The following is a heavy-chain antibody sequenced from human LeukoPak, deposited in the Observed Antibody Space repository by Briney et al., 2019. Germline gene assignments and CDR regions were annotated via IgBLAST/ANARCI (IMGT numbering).Heavy chain of an antibody. J-gene: IGHJ6*03. CDR2: INSDGSST. CDR3: ARAPRTMMNPRHYYYYMDV. CDR1: GFTFSSYW. Sequence: PGGSLRLSCAASGFTFSSYWMHWVRQAPGKGLVWVSRINSDGSSTSYADSVKGRFTISRDNAKNTLYLQMHSLRAEDTAVYYCARAPRTMMNPRHYYYYMDVWGKGTTVTISS. D-gene: IGHD3-22*01. V-gene: IGHV3-74*01.